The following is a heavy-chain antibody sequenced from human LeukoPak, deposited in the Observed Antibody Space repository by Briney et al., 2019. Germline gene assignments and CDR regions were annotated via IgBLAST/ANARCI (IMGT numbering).Heavy chain of an antibody. V-gene: IGHV4-39*01. J-gene: IGHJ4*02. CDR1: GGSISSSSYY. CDR2: IYYSGST. D-gene: IGHD2-2*01. Sequence: SETLSLTCTVSGGSISSSSYYWGWIRQPPGKGLEWIGSIYYSGSTYYNPSLKSRATISVDTSKNQFTLKLSSVTAADTAVYYCARLVGDIVVVPAAIGPYYFDYWGQGTLVTVSS. CDR3: ARLVGDIVVVPAAIGPYYFDY.